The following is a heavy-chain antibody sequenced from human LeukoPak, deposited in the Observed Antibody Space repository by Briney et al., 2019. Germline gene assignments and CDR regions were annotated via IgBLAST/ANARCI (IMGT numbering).Heavy chain of an antibody. J-gene: IGHJ2*01. CDR1: GFTFSSYS. CDR2: IAYDGSNK. CDR3: AKERLGYFDWLLPDWYFDL. V-gene: IGHV3-30*18. D-gene: IGHD3-9*01. Sequence: GGSLRLSCAASGFTFSSYSMNWVRQAPGKGLEWVAVIAYDGSNKYYADSVKGRFTISRDNSKNTLYLQMNSLRAEDTAVYYCAKERLGYFDWLLPDWYFDLWGRGTLVTVSS.